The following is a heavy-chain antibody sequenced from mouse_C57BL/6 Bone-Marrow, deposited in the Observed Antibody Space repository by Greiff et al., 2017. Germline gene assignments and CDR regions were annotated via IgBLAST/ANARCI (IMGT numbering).Heavy chain of an antibody. V-gene: IGHV1-53*01. D-gene: IGHD2-4*01. CDR3: ARERVRLRHFDY. CDR2: INPSNGGT. Sequence: QVQLQQPGTELVKPGASVKLSCKASGYTFTSYWMHWVKQRPGQGLEWIGNINPSNGGTNYNEKFKSKATLTVDKSSSTAYMQLSSLTSEDSAVYYGARERVRLRHFDYWGQGTTLTVSS. J-gene: IGHJ2*01. CDR1: GYTFTSYW.